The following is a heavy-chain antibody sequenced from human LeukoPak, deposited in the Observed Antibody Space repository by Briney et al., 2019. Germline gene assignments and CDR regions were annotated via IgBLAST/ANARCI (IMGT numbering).Heavy chain of an antibody. CDR2: FSGSGGST. Sequence: GGSLRLSCAASGFTFSSYAMSWVRQAPGKGLECISGFSGSGGSTYYADSVKGRFTISRDNAKKSLYLQMNSLRAEDTAVYYCAREQSGYDVKKYYYYMDVWGKGTTVTVSS. CDR3: AREQSGYDVKKYYYYMDV. V-gene: IGHV3-23*01. D-gene: IGHD5-12*01. CDR1: GFTFSSYA. J-gene: IGHJ6*03.